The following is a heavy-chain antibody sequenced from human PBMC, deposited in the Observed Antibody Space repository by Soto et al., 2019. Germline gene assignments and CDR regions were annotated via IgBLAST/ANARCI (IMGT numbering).Heavy chain of an antibody. D-gene: IGHD4-17*01. Sequence: EVQLVESGGGLVKPGGSLRLSCAASGFTFSNAWMSWVRQAPGKGLEWVGRIKSKTDGGTTDYAAPVKGRFTISRDDSKNTLYLQMNSLKTEDTAVYYCTTDSVGYGNFERGGGYYYMDVWGKGTTVTVSS. J-gene: IGHJ6*03. CDR1: GFTFSNAW. CDR3: TTDSVGYGNFERGGGYYYMDV. V-gene: IGHV3-15*01. CDR2: IKSKTDGGTT.